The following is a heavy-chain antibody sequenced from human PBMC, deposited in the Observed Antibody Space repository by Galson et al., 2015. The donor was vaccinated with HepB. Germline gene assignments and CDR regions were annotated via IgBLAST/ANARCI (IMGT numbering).Heavy chain of an antibody. CDR1: GYSISSGYY. CDR2: IYHSGST. J-gene: IGHJ5*02. D-gene: IGHD3-10*01. CDR3: ARAMVRGVPSWFDP. Sequence: SETLSLTCAVSGYSISSGYYWGWIRQPPGKGLEWIGSIYHSGSTYYNPSLKSRVTISVDTSKNQFSLKLSSVTAADTAVYYCARAMVRGVPSWFDPWGQGTLSPSPQ. V-gene: IGHV4-38-2*01.